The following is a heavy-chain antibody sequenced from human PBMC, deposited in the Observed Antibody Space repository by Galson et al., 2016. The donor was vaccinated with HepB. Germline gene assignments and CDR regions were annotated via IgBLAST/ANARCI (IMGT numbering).Heavy chain of an antibody. CDR1: GFTFSSYG. Sequence: SLRLSCAASGFTFSSYGMHWVRQAPGKGLEWVANIKQDGNEKYYVDSVKGRFTISRDNAKNSLYLQMNSLRAEDTAVYYCARRRGSGSHDYWGQGTLVTVSS. CDR3: ARRRGSGSHDY. V-gene: IGHV3-7*03. D-gene: IGHD3-10*01. J-gene: IGHJ4*02. CDR2: IKQDGNEK.